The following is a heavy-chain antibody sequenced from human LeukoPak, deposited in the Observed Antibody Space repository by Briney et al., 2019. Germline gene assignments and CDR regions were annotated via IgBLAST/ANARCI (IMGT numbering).Heavy chain of an antibody. D-gene: IGHD5-18*01. Sequence: RASVKVSCKASGYTFNTYAMNWVRQAPGQGPEWMGWINTNTGNPTYAQGFTGRFVFSLDTSVSTAYLKISSLKAEDTAVYYCARRGYSYGQYYFDYWGQGTLVTVSS. CDR1: GYTFNTYA. CDR2: INTNTGNP. J-gene: IGHJ4*02. V-gene: IGHV7-4-1*02. CDR3: ARRGYSYGQYYFDY.